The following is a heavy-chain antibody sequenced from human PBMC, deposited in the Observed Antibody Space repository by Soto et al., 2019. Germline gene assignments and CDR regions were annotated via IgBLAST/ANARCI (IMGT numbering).Heavy chain of an antibody. CDR2: INHSGST. J-gene: IGHJ3*02. CDR1: GGSFSGYY. D-gene: IGHD6-19*01. Sequence: QVQLQQWGAGLLKPSETLSLTCAVYGGSFSGYYWSWIRQPPGKGLEWIGEINHSGSTNYNPSLKSRVTISVDTSKNQFSLKLSSVTAADTAVYYCASPWSSCWWAGAFDIWGQGTMVTVSS. V-gene: IGHV4-34*01. CDR3: ASPWSSCWWAGAFDI.